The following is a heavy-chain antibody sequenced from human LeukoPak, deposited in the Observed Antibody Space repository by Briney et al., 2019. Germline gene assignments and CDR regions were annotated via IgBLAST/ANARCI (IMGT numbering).Heavy chain of an antibody. V-gene: IGHV4-59*01. CDR2: IYYSGST. Sequence: SETLSLTCTVSGGSISSYYWSWIRQPPGKRLEWIGYIYYSGSTNYNPSLKSRVTISVDTSKNQFSLKLSSVTAADTAVYYCARGYSSRLGPWRVAVPPDYWGLGTLVTASS. D-gene: IGHD6-19*01. J-gene: IGHJ4*02. CDR1: GGSISSYY. CDR3: ARGYSSRLGPWRVAVPPDY.